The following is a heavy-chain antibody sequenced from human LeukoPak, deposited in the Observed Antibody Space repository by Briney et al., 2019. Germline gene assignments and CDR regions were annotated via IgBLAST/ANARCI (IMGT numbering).Heavy chain of an antibody. CDR3: ARALTPSLYYFDY. D-gene: IGHD3-16*02. V-gene: IGHV1-69*01. Sequence: SVKVSCKASGCAFSSYAISWVRQAPGQGLEWMGGIIPIFGTANYAQKFQGRVTITADESTSTAYMELSSLRSEDTAVYYCARALTPSLYYFDYWGQGTLVTVSS. J-gene: IGHJ4*02. CDR2: IIPIFGTA. CDR1: GCAFSSYA.